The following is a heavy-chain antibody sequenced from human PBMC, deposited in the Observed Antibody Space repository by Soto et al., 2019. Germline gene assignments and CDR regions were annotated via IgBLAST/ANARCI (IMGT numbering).Heavy chain of an antibody. J-gene: IGHJ6*02. D-gene: IGHD4-4*01. CDR2: IDPSDSYT. V-gene: IGHV5-10-1*01. CDR1: GYSFTSYW. Sequence: SGESLKISCKGSGYSFTSYWISWVRQMPGKGLEWMGRIDPSDSYTNYSPSFQGHVTISADKSISTAYLQWSSLKASDTAMYYCARHGPTNVTTDSYYYGMDVWGQGTTVTVSS. CDR3: ARHGPTNVTTDSYYYGMDV.